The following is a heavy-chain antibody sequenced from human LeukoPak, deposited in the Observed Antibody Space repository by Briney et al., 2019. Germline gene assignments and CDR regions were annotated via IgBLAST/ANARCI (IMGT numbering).Heavy chain of an antibody. J-gene: IGHJ3*02. CDR3: ARIRDGYNDAYDI. D-gene: IGHD5-24*01. CDR1: GYAFTKSY. Sequence: GASVKVSCKASGYAFTKSYIHWVRQAPGQRLEWMGLINPGGDNTNYAQNFQGRVTMTSDTSARTVYMELSSLRSEDTAIYYCARIRDGYNDAYDIWGQGTMVTVSS. CDR2: INPGGDNT. V-gene: IGHV1-46*01.